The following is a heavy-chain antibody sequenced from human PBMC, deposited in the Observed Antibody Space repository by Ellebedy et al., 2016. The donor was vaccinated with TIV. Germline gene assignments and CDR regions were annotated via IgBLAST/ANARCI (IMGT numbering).Heavy chain of an antibody. CDR2: TIPIFGTA. Sequence: AASVTVSCKASGGTFSKYAINWVRQAPGQGLEWMGGTIPIFGTANYAQKLQGRITIIADESTSTAYMELSSLRSEDTAVYYCAIDRAPDGRNWYFDLWGRGTLVTVSS. CDR3: AIDRAPDGRNWYFDL. CDR1: GGTFSKYA. V-gene: IGHV1-69*13. D-gene: IGHD5-24*01. J-gene: IGHJ2*01.